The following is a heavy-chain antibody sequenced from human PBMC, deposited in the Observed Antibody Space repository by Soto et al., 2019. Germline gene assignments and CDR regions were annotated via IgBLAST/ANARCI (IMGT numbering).Heavy chain of an antibody. D-gene: IGHD3-10*01. CDR2: IYHSGST. CDR1: SCSIISINW. CDR3: AREDYGSGSYYTHLYYYGMDV. J-gene: IGHJ6*02. Sequence: SETLSLTCAVSSCSIISINWWSWVRQPPGKGLECIGEIYHSGSTNYNPSLKSRVTISVDKSKNQFSLKLSSVTAADTAVYYCAREDYGSGSYYTHLYYYGMDVWGQGTTVT. V-gene: IGHV4-4*02.